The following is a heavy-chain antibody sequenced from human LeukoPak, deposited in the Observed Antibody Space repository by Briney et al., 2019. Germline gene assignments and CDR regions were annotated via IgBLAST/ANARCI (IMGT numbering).Heavy chain of an antibody. J-gene: IGHJ6*03. CDR3: ARARQDIVVVPAPLQRHYMDV. V-gene: IGHV1-18*01. CDR2: ISAYNGNT. Sequence: ASVKVSCKASGGTFSSYTISWVRQAPGQGLEWMGWISAYNGNTNYAQKFQGRVTMTTDTSTSTAYMELRSLRSDDTAVYYCARARQDIVVVPAPLQRHYMDVWGKGTTVTVSS. D-gene: IGHD2-2*01. CDR1: GGTFSSYT.